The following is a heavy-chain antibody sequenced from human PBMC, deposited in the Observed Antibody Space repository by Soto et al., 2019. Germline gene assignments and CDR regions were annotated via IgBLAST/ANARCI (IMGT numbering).Heavy chain of an antibody. J-gene: IGHJ4*02. V-gene: IGHV2-5*02. D-gene: IGHD3-10*01. Sequence: QITLKESGPTLVKPTQTLTLTCTFSGFSLSTSGVGVGWIRQPPGKALEWLALIYWDDDKRYSPSLKSRLTTTKDTSKNQVVLTMTNMHPVDTATYYCAHNSRAHYYGSGVDYWGQGTLVTVFS. CDR2: IYWDDDK. CDR3: AHNSRAHYYGSGVDY. CDR1: GFSLSTSGVG.